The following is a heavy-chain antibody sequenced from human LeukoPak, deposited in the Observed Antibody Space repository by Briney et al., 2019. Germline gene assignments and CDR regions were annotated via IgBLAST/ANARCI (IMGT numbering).Heavy chain of an antibody. V-gene: IGHV3-74*01. CDR3: ARDDVVSGTGLGDY. CDR1: GFTFSSYW. CDR2: IYSDRSST. D-gene: IGHD5/OR15-5a*01. J-gene: IGHJ4*02. Sequence: GGALRLSCAASGFTFSSYWMHWVRQAPGKGLVWVSHIYSDRSSTTYADSVKGRFTISRDNARNTLYLQMNSLRAEDTAVYYCARDDVVSGTGLGDYWGQGTLVTVSS.